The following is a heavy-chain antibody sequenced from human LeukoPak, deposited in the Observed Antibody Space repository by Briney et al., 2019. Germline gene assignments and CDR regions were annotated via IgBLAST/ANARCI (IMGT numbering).Heavy chain of an antibody. Sequence: GGSLRLSSEASGFTFRTYGMHWVRQAPGKGLEWVALMSYDGTNKDYTDSVKGRFTISRDNSKNTLYLQMNSLRTDDTAVYYCAKDLLRATGNGGYYMDVWGKGTTVIVSS. J-gene: IGHJ6*03. CDR2: MSYDGTNK. V-gene: IGHV3-30*18. D-gene: IGHD5-12*01. CDR3: AKDLLRATGNGGYYMDV. CDR1: GFTFRTYG.